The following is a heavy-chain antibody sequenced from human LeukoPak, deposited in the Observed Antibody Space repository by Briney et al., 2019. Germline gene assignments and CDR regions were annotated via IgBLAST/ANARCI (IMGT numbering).Heavy chain of an antibody. D-gene: IGHD5-18*01. V-gene: IGHV4-39*01. CDR3: ARQSGYSYGYVTFDY. J-gene: IGHJ4*02. CDR2: IYYSGST. CDR1: GGSISSSSYY. Sequence: PSETLSLTCTISGGSISSSSYYWGWIRQPPGKGLEWIGSIYYSGSTYYNPSLKSRVTISVDTSKNQFSLKLSSVTAADTAVYYCARQSGYSYGYVTFDYWGQGTLVTVSS.